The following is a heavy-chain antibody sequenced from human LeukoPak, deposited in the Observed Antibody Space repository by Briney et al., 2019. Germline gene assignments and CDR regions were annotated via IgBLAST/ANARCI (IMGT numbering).Heavy chain of an antibody. CDR1: GFTFNSYS. CDR2: ISSSSSTI. CDR3: ARDSSTSPVDAFDI. V-gene: IGHV3-48*01. Sequence: GGSLRLSCAASGFTFNSYSMNWVRQAPGKGLEWVSYISSSSSTIYYADSVKGRFTISRDNAKNSLYLQMNSLRAEDTAVYYCARDSSTSPVDAFDIWGQGTMVTVSS. J-gene: IGHJ3*02. D-gene: IGHD6-13*01.